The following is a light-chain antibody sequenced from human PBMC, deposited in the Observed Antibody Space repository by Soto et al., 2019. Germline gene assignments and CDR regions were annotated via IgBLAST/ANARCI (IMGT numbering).Light chain of an antibody. V-gene: IGLV2-14*01. J-gene: IGLJ1*01. CDR2: EVS. CDR3: SSSTTTSTLV. CDR1: SSDVGGYNY. Sequence: QSALTQPASVSGSPGQSIAISCTGTSSDVGGYNYVSWYQQHPGKAPKLMLYEVSNRPSGVSSRFSGSKSGSTGSLTISGLQAEDEGDYYCSSSTTTSTLVFGTGTKLTVL.